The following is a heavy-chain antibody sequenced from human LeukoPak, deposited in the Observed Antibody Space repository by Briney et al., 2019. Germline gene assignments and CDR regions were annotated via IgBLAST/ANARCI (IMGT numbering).Heavy chain of an antibody. V-gene: IGHV4-30-4*08. J-gene: IGHJ3*02. Sequence: PSETLSLTCTVSGGSISSGDYYWSWIRQPPGKGLEWIGYIYYGGSTYYNPSLKSRVTISVDTSKNQFSLKLSSVTAADTAVYYCARDPIPTYYDFWSGPPRAFDIWGQGTMVTVSS. CDR3: ARDPIPTYYDFWSGPPRAFDI. CDR1: GGSISSGDYY. D-gene: IGHD3-3*01. CDR2: IYYGGST.